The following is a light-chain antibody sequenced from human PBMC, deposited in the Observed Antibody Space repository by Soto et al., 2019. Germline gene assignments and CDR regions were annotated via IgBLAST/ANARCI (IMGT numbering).Light chain of an antibody. Sequence: ELVLTQSPGTLSLSPGERATLSCRASQRVSNNYLAWYLRKPGQAPRLLIYGASTRATGIPDRFSGSGSGTDFTLTISRLEPEDFAVYYCQQYGSSGTFGQGTKVDIK. J-gene: IGKJ1*01. CDR1: QRVSNNY. CDR2: GAS. CDR3: QQYGSSGT. V-gene: IGKV3-20*01.